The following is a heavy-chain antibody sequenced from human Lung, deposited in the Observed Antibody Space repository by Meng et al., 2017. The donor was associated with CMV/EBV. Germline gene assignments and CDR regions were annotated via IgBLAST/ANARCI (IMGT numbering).Heavy chain of an antibody. CDR2: IPHRGSS. D-gene: IGHD3-10*01. Sequence: VRLGGSGPPLRQPSPPLSLTCAVSGDSITNHNWWAWVRQPPGKGLEWIGEIPHRGSSAYNPSLKSRVSMSIDKSKNQFSLKLTSVTAADTAVYHCLRRSGGSVWGQGTLVTVSS. CDR3: LRRSGGSV. CDR1: GDSITNHNW. V-gene: IGHV4-4*02. J-gene: IGHJ1*01.